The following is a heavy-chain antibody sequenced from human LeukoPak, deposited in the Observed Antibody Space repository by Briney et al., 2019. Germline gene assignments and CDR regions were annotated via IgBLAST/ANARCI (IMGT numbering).Heavy chain of an antibody. J-gene: IGHJ4*02. Sequence: ASVKVSCKASGYTFTSYGISWVRQAPGQGLEWMGWISAYNGNTNYAQKLQGRVTMTTDTSTSTAYMELRSLRSDDTAVYYCAGGRYYDFWSGYLFDYWGQGTLVTVSS. CDR2: ISAYNGNT. D-gene: IGHD3-3*01. CDR3: AGGRYYDFWSGYLFDY. CDR1: GYTFTSYG. V-gene: IGHV1-18*01.